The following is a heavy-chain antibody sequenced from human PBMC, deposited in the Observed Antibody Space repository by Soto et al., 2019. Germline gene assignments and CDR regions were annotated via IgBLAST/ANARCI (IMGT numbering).Heavy chain of an antibody. V-gene: IGHV3-30*18. CDR1: GFTFSSYA. J-gene: IGHJ4*02. CDR3: AKGFQWLRLFDY. Sequence: GGSLRLSCAASGFTFSSYAMSWVRQAPGKGLEWVAVISYDGSNKYYADSVKGRFTISRDNSKNTLYLQMNSLRAEDTAVYYCAKGFQWLRLFDYWGQGTLVTVSS. CDR2: ISYDGSNK. D-gene: IGHD5-12*01.